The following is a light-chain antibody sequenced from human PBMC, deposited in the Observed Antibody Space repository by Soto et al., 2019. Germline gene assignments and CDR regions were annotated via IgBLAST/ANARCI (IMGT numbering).Light chain of an antibody. CDR3: CSYAGGYTWV. CDR1: SSDVGAY. J-gene: IGLJ3*02. Sequence: QSVLTQPRSVSGSPGQSVTISCTGTSSDVGAYVSWYQHHPGKAPKLMIYYVSKRPSGVPDRFSGSKSDNSASLTISGLQAEDEADYYCCSYAGGYTWVFGGGTKVTVL. CDR2: YVS. V-gene: IGLV2-11*01.